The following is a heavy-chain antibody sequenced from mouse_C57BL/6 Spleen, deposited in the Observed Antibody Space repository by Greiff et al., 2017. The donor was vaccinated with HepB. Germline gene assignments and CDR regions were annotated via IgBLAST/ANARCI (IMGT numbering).Heavy chain of an antibody. CDR2: INPSNGGT. CDR3: AGGDYEYAMDY. V-gene: IGHV1-53*01. J-gene: IGHJ4*01. CDR1: GYTFTSYW. Sequence: QVHVKQPGTELVKPGASVKLSCKASGYTFTSYWMHWVKQRPGQGLEWIGNINPSNGGTNYNEKFKSKATLTVDKSSSTAYMQLSSLTSEDSAVYYCAGGDYEYAMDYWGQGTSVTVSS. D-gene: IGHD2-4*01.